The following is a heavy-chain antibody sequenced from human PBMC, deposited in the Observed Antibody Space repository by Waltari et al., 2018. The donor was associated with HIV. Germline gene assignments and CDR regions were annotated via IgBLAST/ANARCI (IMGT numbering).Heavy chain of an antibody. Sequence: QVQLQESGPGLVKPLQALSLTCTVSGGSISSGSYSWNCIRQPAGKGLEWIGRIDPSGSTNYNPSLKSRVTISVDTSKNQFSLKLSSVTAADTAVYYCARVFCSGGSCYGDGRYGMDVWGQGTTVTVSS. CDR1: GGSISSGSYS. J-gene: IGHJ6*02. D-gene: IGHD2-15*01. V-gene: IGHV4-61*02. CDR3: ARVFCSGGSCYGDGRYGMDV. CDR2: IDPSGST.